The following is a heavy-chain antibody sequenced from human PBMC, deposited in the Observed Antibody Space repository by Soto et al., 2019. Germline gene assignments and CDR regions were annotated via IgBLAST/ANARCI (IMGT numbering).Heavy chain of an antibody. Sequence: PVGSLRLSCAASGFTFSSYGMHWVRQAPGKGLEWVAVIWYDGSNKYYADSVKGRFTISRDNSKNTLYLQMNSLRAEDTAVYYCARESQQWLWYFDYWGQGTLVTVSS. CDR1: GFTFSSYG. V-gene: IGHV3-33*01. CDR3: ARESQQWLWYFDY. CDR2: IWYDGSNK. D-gene: IGHD6-19*01. J-gene: IGHJ4*02.